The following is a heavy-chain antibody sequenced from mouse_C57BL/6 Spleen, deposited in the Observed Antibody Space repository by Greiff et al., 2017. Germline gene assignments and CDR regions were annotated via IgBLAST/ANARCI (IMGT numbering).Heavy chain of an antibody. CDR3: ASDSSGPYYFDY. D-gene: IGHD3-2*02. V-gene: IGHV1-82*01. Sequence: QVQLQQSGPELVKPGASVKISCKASGYAFSSSWMNWVKQRPGKGLEWIGRIYPGDGDTNYNGKFKGKATLTADKSSSTAYMQLSSLTSEDSAVYFCASDSSGPYYFDYWGQGTTLTVSS. CDR2: IYPGDGDT. J-gene: IGHJ2*01. CDR1: GYAFSSSW.